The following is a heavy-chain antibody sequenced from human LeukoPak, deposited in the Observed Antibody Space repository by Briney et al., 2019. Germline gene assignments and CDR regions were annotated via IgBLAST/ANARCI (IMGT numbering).Heavy chain of an antibody. V-gene: IGHV1-3*03. CDR1: GYTFNNYG. D-gene: IGHD4-17*01. J-gene: IGHJ6*03. CDR3: ARSLRSLYYMDV. Sequence: ASVKVSCKASGYTFNNYGINWVRQAPGQRLEWMGWINAGNGNTKYSQEFQGRVTITRDTSASTAYMELSSLRSEDMAVYYCARSLRSLYYMDVWGKGTTVTVSS. CDR2: INAGNGNT.